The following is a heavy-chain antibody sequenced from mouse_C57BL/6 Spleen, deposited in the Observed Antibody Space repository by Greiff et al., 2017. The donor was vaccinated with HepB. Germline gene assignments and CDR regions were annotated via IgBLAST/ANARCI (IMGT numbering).Heavy chain of an antibody. Sequence: QVQLQQSGPGLVQPSQSLSITCTVSGFSLTSYGVHWVRQSPGKGLEWLGVIWRGGSTDYNAAFMSRLSITKDNSKSQVFFKMNSLPADDTAIYYCAKNNYGDYAMDDWGQGTSVTVSS. CDR3: AKNNYGDYAMDD. V-gene: IGHV2-5*01. J-gene: IGHJ4*01. D-gene: IGHD1-1*01. CDR1: GFSLTSYG. CDR2: IWRGGST.